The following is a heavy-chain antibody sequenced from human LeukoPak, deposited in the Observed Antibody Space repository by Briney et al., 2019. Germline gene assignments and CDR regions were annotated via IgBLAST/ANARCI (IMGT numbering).Heavy chain of an antibody. D-gene: IGHD3-10*01. J-gene: IGHJ3*02. CDR2: ISYDGSNK. Sequence: GGSLRLSCAASGFTFSNYGMHWVRQAPGKGLEWVAMISYDGSNKYYVDSVKGRFTISRDNSKNTLYLQMNSLRAEDTAVYYCAKGRGAFDIWGQGTMVTVSS. CDR1: GFTFSNYG. CDR3: AKGRGAFDI. V-gene: IGHV3-30*18.